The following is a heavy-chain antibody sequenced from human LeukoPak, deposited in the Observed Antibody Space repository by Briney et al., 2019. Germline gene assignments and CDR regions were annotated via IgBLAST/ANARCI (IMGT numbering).Heavy chain of an antibody. CDR1: GFTFSNYA. V-gene: IGHV3-23*01. D-gene: IGHD3-3*01. CDR2: ISGSGGST. J-gene: IGHJ4*02. Sequence: GGSLRLSCAVSGFTFSNYAMSWVRQAPGKGLEWVSGISGSGGSTYYADSVKGRFNISRDNSKNTLYLQMNSLRAEDTAVYYCAXXPXYDXWSGYFAPFXYWGQGTXVTVS. CDR3: AXXPXYDXWSGYFAPFXY.